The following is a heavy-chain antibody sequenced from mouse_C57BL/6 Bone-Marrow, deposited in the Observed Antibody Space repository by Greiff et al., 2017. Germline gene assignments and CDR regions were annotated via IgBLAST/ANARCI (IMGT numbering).Heavy chain of an antibody. Sequence: VQLQQPVAELVMPGASVKLSCKASGYTFTSYWMHWVKQRPGQGLEWIGEIDPSDSYTNYNQKFKGKSTLTVDKSSSTAYMQLSSLTSEDSAVYYCASISYDYDGLAYWGQGTMVTVSA. J-gene: IGHJ3*01. V-gene: IGHV1-69*01. CDR1: GYTFTSYW. D-gene: IGHD2-4*01. CDR3: ASISYDYDGLAY. CDR2: IDPSDSYT.